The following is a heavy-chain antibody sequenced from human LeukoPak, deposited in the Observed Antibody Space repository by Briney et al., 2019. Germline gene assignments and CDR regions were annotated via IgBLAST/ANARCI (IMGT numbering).Heavy chain of an antibody. Sequence: SQTLSLTCAISGDSFSSNSAARNWIRQSPSRGLEWLGRTYYRSKLYNDYAVSVKSRLTINPDTSRNQFSLQLNSVTPEDTAVYYCARYCSSTSCSSDFQHWGQGTLVTVSS. V-gene: IGHV6-1*01. CDR1: GDSFSSNSAA. CDR3: ARYCSSTSCSSDFQH. CDR2: TYYRSKLYN. J-gene: IGHJ1*01. D-gene: IGHD2-2*01.